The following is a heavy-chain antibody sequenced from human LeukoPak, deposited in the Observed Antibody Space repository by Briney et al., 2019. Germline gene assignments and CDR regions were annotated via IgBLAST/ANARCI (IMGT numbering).Heavy chain of an antibody. CDR1: GYTFTGYY. D-gene: IGHD5-24*01. J-gene: IGHJ5*02. CDR2: INTNTGNP. Sequence: ASVKVSCKASGYTFTGYYMHWVRQAPGQGLEWMGWINTNTGNPTYAQGFTGRFVFSLDTSVSTAYLQISSLKAEDTAVYYCARKGRRWLKWGNNWFDPWGQGTLVTVSS. V-gene: IGHV7-4-1*02. CDR3: ARKGRRWLKWGNNWFDP.